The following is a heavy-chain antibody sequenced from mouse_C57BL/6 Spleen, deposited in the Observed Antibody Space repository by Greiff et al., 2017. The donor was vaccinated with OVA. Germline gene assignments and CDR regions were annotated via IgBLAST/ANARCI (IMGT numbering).Heavy chain of an antibody. J-gene: IGHJ2*01. Sequence: EVQLVESGPVLVKPGASVKMSCKASGYTFTDYYMNWVKQSHGKSLEWIGVINPYNGGTSYNQKFKGKATLTVDKSSSTAYMELNSLTSEDSAVYYCARERTGNYWGQGTTLTVSS. CDR2: INPYNGGT. CDR1: GYTFTDYY. D-gene: IGHD4-1*01. CDR3: ARERTGNY. V-gene: IGHV1-19*01.